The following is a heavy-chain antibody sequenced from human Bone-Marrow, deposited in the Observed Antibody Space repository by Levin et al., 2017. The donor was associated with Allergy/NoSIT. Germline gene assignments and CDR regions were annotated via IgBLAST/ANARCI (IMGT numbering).Heavy chain of an antibody. Sequence: GASVKVSCKISGYTFTNHGINWVRQVPGQGLEWMGWISVYNAQTNYAQNFQGRVTMTTDTSTNTAYLQLRRLRSDDTAVYFCARDSRDYFLSRGDPYYFDYWGQGTLVTVSS. V-gene: IGHV1-18*01. D-gene: IGHD2-21*02. CDR3: ARDSRDYFLSRGDPYYFDY. J-gene: IGHJ4*02. CDR2: ISVYNAQT. CDR1: GYTFTNHG.